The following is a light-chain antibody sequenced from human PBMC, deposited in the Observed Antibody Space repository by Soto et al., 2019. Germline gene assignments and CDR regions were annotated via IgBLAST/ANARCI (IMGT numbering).Light chain of an antibody. CDR2: GDN. CDR1: SSNIGANND. J-gene: IGLJ3*02. V-gene: IGLV1-40*01. CDR3: HSYDDSLSGSV. Sequence: QSVLTQPPSVSGAPGQRVIISCTGSSSNIGANNDVHWYQQTPGRAPRLLIYGDNNRPSGVPDRFSGSKSGTSASLAITGLQAEDEADYYCHSYDDSLSGSVFGGGTKRTVL.